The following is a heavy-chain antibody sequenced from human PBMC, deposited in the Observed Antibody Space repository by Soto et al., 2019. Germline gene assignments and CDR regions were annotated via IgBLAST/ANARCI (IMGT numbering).Heavy chain of an antibody. V-gene: IGHV1-46*01. CDR2: INPSGGST. Sequence: GASVKVSCKASGYTFTSYYMHWVRQAPGQGLEWMGIINPSGGSTSYAQKFQGRVTMTRDTSTSTVYMELSSLRSEDTAVYYCARDPAGLTYYYGSGSALYYFDYWGQGTLVTVSS. CDR1: GYTFTSYY. CDR3: ARDPAGLTYYYGSGSALYYFDY. D-gene: IGHD3-10*01. J-gene: IGHJ4*02.